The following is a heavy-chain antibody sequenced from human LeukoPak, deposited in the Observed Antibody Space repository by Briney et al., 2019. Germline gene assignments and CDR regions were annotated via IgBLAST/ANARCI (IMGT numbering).Heavy chain of an antibody. CDR1: GFTFDDYG. V-gene: IGHV3-20*04. CDR3: ARDWSQELCFDY. Sequence: SGGSLRLSCAASGFTFDDYGMSWVRQAPGKGLEWVSGINWNGGSTGYADSVKGRFTISRDNAKNSLYLQMNSLRAEDTALYYCARDWSQELCFDYWGQGTLVTVSS. D-gene: IGHD3-16*01. J-gene: IGHJ4*02. CDR2: INWNGGST.